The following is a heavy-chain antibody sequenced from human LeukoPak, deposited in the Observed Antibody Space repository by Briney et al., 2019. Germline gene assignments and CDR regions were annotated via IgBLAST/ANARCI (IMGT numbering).Heavy chain of an antibody. V-gene: IGHV4-34*01. J-gene: IGHJ3*02. CDR1: GGSFSGYY. CDR3: AREEAVKAFDI. D-gene: IGHD4-17*01. Sequence: PSETLSLTCAVYGGSFSGYYWSWIRQPPGKGLEWIGEINHSGSTNYNPSLKSRVTISVDTSKNQFSLKPSSVTAADTAVYYCAREEAVKAFDIWGQGTMVTVSS. CDR2: INHSGST.